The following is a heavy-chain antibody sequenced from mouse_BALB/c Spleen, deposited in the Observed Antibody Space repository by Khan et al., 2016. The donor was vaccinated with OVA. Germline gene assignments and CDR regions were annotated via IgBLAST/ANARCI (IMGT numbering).Heavy chain of an antibody. D-gene: IGHD1-1*01. J-gene: IGHJ3*01. V-gene: IGHV5-6-3*01. CDR2: INSNGGST. Sequence: EVELVESGGGLVQPGGSLKLSCAASGFTFSSYGMSWVRQTPDKRLELVATINSNGGSTYYPDSVKGRFTISRDNAKNTMYLQMSRMKSEDTAMYYCAGGGDWYYSSSPFAYWGQGTLVTVSA. CDR1: GFTFSSYG. CDR3: AGGGDWYYSSSPFAY.